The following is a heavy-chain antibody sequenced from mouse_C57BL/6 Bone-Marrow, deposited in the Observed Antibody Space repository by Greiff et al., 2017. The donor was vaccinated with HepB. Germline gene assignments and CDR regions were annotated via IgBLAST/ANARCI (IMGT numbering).Heavy chain of an antibody. V-gene: IGHV1-54*01. CDR2: INPGSGGT. D-gene: IGHD1-1*01. CDR3: ARGGHYDGSSYGYFDV. Sequence: QVQLQQSGAELVRPGTSVKVSCKASGYAFTNYLIEWVKQRPGQGLEWIGVINPGSGGTNYNEKFKGKATLTADKSSSTSYMQLSSQTSEDSAVYFCARGGHYDGSSYGYFDVWGTGTTVTVSS. CDR1: GYAFTNYL. J-gene: IGHJ1*03.